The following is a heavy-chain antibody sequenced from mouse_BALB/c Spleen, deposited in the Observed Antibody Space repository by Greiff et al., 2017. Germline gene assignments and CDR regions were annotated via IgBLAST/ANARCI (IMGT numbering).Heavy chain of an antibody. CDR2: IHPGSGGT. Sequence: LVRPGASVKLSCKALGYTFTDYEMPWVKQTPVHGLEWIGAIHPGSGGTAYNQKFKGKATLTADKSSSTAYMELSSLTSEDSAVSYCTRWGDTVVADWYFDVWGAGTTVTVSS. J-gene: IGHJ1*01. CDR1: GYTFTDYE. V-gene: IGHV1-15*01. CDR3: TRWGDTVVADWYFDV. D-gene: IGHD1-1*01.